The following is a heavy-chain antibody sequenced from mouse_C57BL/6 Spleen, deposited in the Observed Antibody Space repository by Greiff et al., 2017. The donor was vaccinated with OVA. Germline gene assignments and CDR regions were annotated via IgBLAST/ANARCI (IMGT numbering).Heavy chain of an antibody. D-gene: IGHD1-1*01. Sequence: QVQLQQPGAELVKPGASVKLSCKASGYTFTSYWMHWVKQRPGQGLEWIGMIHPNSGSTNYNEKFKSKATLTVDKSSSTAYMQLSSLTSEDSAVYYCASSPPHYYGSSYDYAMDYWGQGTSVTVSS. CDR2: IHPNSGST. CDR1: GYTFTSYW. V-gene: IGHV1-64*01. J-gene: IGHJ4*01. CDR3: ASSPPHYYGSSYDYAMDY.